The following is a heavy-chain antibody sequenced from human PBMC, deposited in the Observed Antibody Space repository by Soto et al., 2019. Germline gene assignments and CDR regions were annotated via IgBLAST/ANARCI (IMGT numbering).Heavy chain of an antibody. CDR1: GGSISSGGYY. J-gene: IGHJ4*02. CDR3: AREGYSSPLDN. CDR2: IYYSGSS. V-gene: IGHV4-31*03. D-gene: IGHD6-13*01. Sequence: QVQLQESGPGLVKPSQTLSLTCTVSGGSISSGGYYWSWIRQHPGKGLEWIGYIYYSGSSYYNPSLKSRVTIPVDTSKKLFSLELSFVTAADTAVYYCAREGYSSPLDNWGQGTLVTVSS.